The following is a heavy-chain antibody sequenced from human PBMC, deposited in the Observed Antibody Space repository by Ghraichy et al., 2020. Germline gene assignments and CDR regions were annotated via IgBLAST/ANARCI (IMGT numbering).Heavy chain of an antibody. CDR3: IPGLVLPVVLL. J-gene: IGHJ4*02. V-gene: IGHV3-15*07. D-gene: IGHD2-2*01. CDR2: IKSRTDGGTT. CDR1: GFPFTNTW. Sequence: GGSLRLSCAASGFPFTNTWMNWVRQAPGKGLEWVGRIKSRTDGGTTDYAAPVKGRFTISRDDSQNTLYLQMNSLKTEDTAVYYCIPGLVLPVVLLWGKGTLVTVSS.